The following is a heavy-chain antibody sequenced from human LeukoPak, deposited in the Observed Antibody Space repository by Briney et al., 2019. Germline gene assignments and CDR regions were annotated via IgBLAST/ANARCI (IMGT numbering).Heavy chain of an antibody. Sequence: ASVKVSCKASGYTFTGYYMHWVRQAPGQGLEWMGWINPNSGGTNYAQKFQGRVTMTRDTSTSTVYMELSSLRSEDTAVYYCARGPSITMVRGGQWYYYMDVWGKGTTVTISS. CDR2: INPNSGGT. CDR1: GYTFTGYY. D-gene: IGHD3-10*01. J-gene: IGHJ6*03. CDR3: ARGPSITMVRGGQWYYYMDV. V-gene: IGHV1-2*02.